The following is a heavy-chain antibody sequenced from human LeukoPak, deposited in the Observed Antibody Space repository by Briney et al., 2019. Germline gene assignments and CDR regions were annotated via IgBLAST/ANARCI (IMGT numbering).Heavy chain of an antibody. CDR3: ARALDSSSSRYQAFEY. J-gene: IGHJ4*02. D-gene: IGHD2-2*01. CDR2: IKQDESEK. V-gene: IGHV3-7*01. Sequence: GGSLRLSCAASGFTLSSYWMSWVRQAPGKGLGWVANIKQDESEKYYVDSVKGRFTISRDNAKNPLYLQMNNLRAEDTAVYYCARALDSSSSRYQAFEYWGQGTLVTVSS. CDR1: GFTLSSYW.